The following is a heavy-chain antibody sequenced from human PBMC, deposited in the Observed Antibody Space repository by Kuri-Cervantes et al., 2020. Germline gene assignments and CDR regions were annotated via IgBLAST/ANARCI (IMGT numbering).Heavy chain of an antibody. CDR3: ARGWFGELGGYYFDY. D-gene: IGHD3-10*01. CDR1: GFTFSSYA. CDR2: ISYDGGNK. V-gene: IGHV3-30-3*01. J-gene: IGHJ4*02. Sequence: GGSLRLSCAASGFTFSSYAMHWVRQAPGKGLEWVAVISYDGGNKYYADSVKGRFTISRDNSKNTLYLQMNSLRAEDTAVYYCARGWFGELGGYYFDYWGQGTLVTVSS.